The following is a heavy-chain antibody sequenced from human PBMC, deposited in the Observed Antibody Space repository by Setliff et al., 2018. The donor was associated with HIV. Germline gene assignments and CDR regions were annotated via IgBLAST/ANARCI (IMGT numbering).Heavy chain of an antibody. J-gene: IGHJ4*02. V-gene: IGHV4-4*09. D-gene: IGHD2-15*01. CDR1: GGSISSYY. Sequence: SETLSLTCTVSGGSISSYYWSWIRQPPGKGLEWIGYIYTSGSTNYNPSLESRLIMSVDPSKNQFSLKLNSVTAADTAVYYCARGRNFRDIRDSLFDLWGQGTLVTVSS. CDR2: IYTSGST. CDR3: ARGRNFRDIRDSLFDL.